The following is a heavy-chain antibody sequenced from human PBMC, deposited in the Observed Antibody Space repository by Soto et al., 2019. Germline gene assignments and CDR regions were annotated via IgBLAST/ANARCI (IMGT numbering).Heavy chain of an antibody. D-gene: IGHD3-9*01. CDR2: IYYSGST. Sequence: SETLSLTCTVSGGSIGSSSYYWGWIRQPPGKGLEWIGSIYYSGSTYYNPSLKTRVTISLDKSKNQFSLKLNSVTAADSAVYFCARLEGLATISYYFDYWGQGTLVTVSS. V-gene: IGHV4-39*01. J-gene: IGHJ4*02. CDR3: ARLEGLATISYYFDY. CDR1: GGSIGSSSYY.